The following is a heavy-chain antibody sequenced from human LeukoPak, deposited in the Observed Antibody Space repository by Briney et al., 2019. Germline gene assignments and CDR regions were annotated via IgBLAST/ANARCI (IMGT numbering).Heavy chain of an antibody. V-gene: IGHV1-8*01. CDR3: ARGRGSGHGENWFDP. Sequence: ASVKLSCKASGYTFTTYDINWVRQATGQGLEWMGWMNPNSGNTGYAQKFQGRVTMTRNTSISTAYMELSSLRPEDTAIYYCARGRGSGHGENWFDPWGQGTLVTVSS. CDR2: MNPNSGNT. D-gene: IGHD6-19*01. J-gene: IGHJ5*02. CDR1: GYTFTTYD.